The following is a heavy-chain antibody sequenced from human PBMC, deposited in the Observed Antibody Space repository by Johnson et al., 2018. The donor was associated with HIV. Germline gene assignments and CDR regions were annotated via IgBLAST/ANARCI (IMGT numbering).Heavy chain of an antibody. Sequence: VQLVESGGGLVQPGGSLRLSCAASGFTLTTHWMHWVRQAPGKGLVWVSRINRDGSTTDYADSVTGRFTISRDNAKNTVYLQMHSLRAEDTAVYFCARGDNAAAGDAFDIWGQGTMVTVSS. J-gene: IGHJ3*02. CDR2: INRDGSTT. V-gene: IGHV3-74*01. D-gene: IGHD6-13*01. CDR3: ARGDNAAAGDAFDI. CDR1: GFTLTTHW.